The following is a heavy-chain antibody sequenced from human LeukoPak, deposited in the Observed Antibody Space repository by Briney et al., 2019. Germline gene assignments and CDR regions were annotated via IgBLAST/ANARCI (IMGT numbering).Heavy chain of an antibody. CDR1: GGSISNNNYY. CDR2: IYYSGSP. J-gene: IGHJ6*02. D-gene: IGHD5/OR15-5a*01. V-gene: IGHV4-39*07. CDR3: AREVSPSDHYYYYGVDV. Sequence: PSETLSLTCTVSGGSISNNNYYWAWIRQPPGKGLECIGSIYYSGSPYYNPSLKSRVTISVDTSKNQFSLNLSSVTAADTAVYYCAREVSPSDHYYYYGVDVWGRGTTVTVSS.